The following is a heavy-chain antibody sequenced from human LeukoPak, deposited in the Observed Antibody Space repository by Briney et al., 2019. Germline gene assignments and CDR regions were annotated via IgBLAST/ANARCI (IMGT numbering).Heavy chain of an antibody. CDR2: IYHSGST. D-gene: IGHD6-19*01. J-gene: IGHJ4*02. V-gene: IGHV4-38-2*02. CDR1: GYSISSGYY. CDR3: AALEDYRSGRSRDY. Sequence: PSETLSLTCTVSGYSISSGYYWGWIRQPPGKGLEWIGSIYHSGSTYYNPSLKSRVTISVDTSKNQFSLKLSSVTAADTAVYYCAALEDYRSGRSRDYWGQGTLVTVSS.